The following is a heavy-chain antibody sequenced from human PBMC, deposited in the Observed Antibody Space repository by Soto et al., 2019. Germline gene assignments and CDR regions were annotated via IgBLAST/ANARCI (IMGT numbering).Heavy chain of an antibody. Sequence: EVQLVESGGGLVQPGGSLKLSCAASGFTFSGSAMHWVRQASGKGLEWVGRIRSKANSYATAYAASVKGRFTISRDDSKNTAYLQMNSLKTEDTAVYYCTTRIAAAGRTTGILDYWGQGTLVTVSS. CDR1: GFTFSGSA. CDR3: TTRIAAAGRTTGILDY. CDR2: IRSKANSYAT. J-gene: IGHJ4*02. D-gene: IGHD6-13*01. V-gene: IGHV3-73*02.